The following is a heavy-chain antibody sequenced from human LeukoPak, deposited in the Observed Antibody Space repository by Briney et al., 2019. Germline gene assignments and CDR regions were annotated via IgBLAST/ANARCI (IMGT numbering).Heavy chain of an antibody. CDR2: IRYDGSNK. D-gene: IGHD1-20*01. CDR1: GFTFSSYG. Sequence: GGSLRLSCAASGFTFSSYGMHWVRQAPGKGLEWVAFIRYDGSNKYYADSVKGRFTISRDNSKNTLYLQMNSLRSEDTAVYYCARLLYNYNVAAFDIWGQGTMVTVSS. J-gene: IGHJ3*02. CDR3: ARLLYNYNVAAFDI. V-gene: IGHV3-30*02.